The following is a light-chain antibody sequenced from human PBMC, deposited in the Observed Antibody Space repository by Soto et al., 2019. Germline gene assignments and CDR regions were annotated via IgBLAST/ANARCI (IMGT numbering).Light chain of an antibody. J-gene: IGKJ1*01. V-gene: IGKV3-15*01. CDR1: QSVSSN. Sequence: EIVMTQSPATLSVSPGERATLSCRASQSVSSNLAWYQQKPDQAPRLLIYGASTRATGIPARFSGSGSGTEFTLTITSLQSEDFAIYFCQRYNNWPPDRTFGQGTKVEIK. CDR2: GAS. CDR3: QRYNNWPPDRT.